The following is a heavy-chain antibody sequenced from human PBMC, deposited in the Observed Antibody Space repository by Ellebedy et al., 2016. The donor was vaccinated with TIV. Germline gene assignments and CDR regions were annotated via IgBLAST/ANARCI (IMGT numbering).Heavy chain of an antibody. V-gene: IGHV5-51*01. CDR2: IYPGDSDT. CDR3: ARSRSRGGDFWSGFLGGYGMDV. Sequence: PGGSLRLSCKGSGYSFTSYWIGWVRQMPGKGLEWMGIIYPGDSDTRYSPSFQGQVTISADKSISTAYLQWSSLKASDTAMYYCARSRSRGGDFWSGFLGGYGMDVWGQGTTVTVSS. D-gene: IGHD3-3*01. CDR1: GYSFTSYW. J-gene: IGHJ6*02.